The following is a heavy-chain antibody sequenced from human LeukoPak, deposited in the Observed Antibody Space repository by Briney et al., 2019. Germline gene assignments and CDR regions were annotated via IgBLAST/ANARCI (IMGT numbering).Heavy chain of an antibody. V-gene: IGHV4-59*01. D-gene: IGHD5-12*01. CDR2: IYCSGST. Sequence: SETLSLTCTVSGGSISSYYWSWIRQPPGKGLEWIGYIYCSGSTNYNPSLKSRVTISVDTSKNQFSLKLSSVTAADTAVYYCARGPGYSGYYYYYYGMDVWGQGTTVTVSS. J-gene: IGHJ6*02. CDR3: ARGPGYSGYYYYYYGMDV. CDR1: GGSISSYY.